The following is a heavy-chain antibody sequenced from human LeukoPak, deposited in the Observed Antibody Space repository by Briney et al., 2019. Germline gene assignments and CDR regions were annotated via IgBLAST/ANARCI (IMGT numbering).Heavy chain of an antibody. V-gene: IGHV3-74*01. CDR1: GFTFSSYW. D-gene: IGHD1-26*01. CDR3: ARGTGSYYSLGY. CDR2: INSDGSST. Sequence: GGSLRLSCAASGFTFSSYWMHWVRQAPGKGLAWVSRINSDGSSTSYTDSVKGRFTISRDNAKNTLYLQMDSLRAEDTAMYYCARGTGSYYSLGYWGQGTLVTVSS. J-gene: IGHJ4*02.